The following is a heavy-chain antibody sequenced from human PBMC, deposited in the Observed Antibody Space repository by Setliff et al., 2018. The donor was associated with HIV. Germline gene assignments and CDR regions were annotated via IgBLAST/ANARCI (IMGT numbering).Heavy chain of an antibody. D-gene: IGHD1-26*01. Sequence: SETLSLTCAVYGGSFSSYYWNWIRQPPGRGLEWIGEINHSGSTSYNPSLKSRVTISVDTSKKQFSLKLSSVSAADTAVYYCARDTVLGRGMGATAFDIWGQGTKVTVSS. V-gene: IGHV4-34*01. CDR3: ARDTVLGRGMGATAFDI. J-gene: IGHJ3*02. CDR1: GGSFSSYY. CDR2: INHSGST.